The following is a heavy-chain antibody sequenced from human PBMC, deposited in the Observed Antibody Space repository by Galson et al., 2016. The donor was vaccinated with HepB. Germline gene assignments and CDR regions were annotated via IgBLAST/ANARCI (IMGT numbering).Heavy chain of an antibody. V-gene: IGHV5-51*01. CDR2: IYPGDSDT. J-gene: IGHJ4*02. Sequence: QSGADVKKPGESLKISCKGSGYSFTSYWIGWVRQMPGKGLEWMGIIYPGDSDTRYSPSFQGQVTISVDKAINTAYMQWSSLKASDSGIYYCARRPPVTGRSGHYFDSWGQGTLVTVAS. CDR1: GYSFTSYW. CDR3: ARRPPVTGRSGHYFDS. D-gene: IGHD4-11*01.